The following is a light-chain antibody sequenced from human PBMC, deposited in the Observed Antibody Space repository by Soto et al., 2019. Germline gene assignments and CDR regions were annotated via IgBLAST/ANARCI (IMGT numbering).Light chain of an antibody. CDR1: SGYSSYK. CDR2: VGTGGIVG. J-gene: IGLJ2*01. Sequence: QSVLTQPPSASASLGASVTLTCTLSSGYSSYKADWYQQRPGKGPRFVMRVGTGGIVGSKGDGIPDRFSVLASGLNRYLTIKNIQEEDESDYHCGADHGSGSNFVVFGGGTKVTVL. V-gene: IGLV9-49*01. CDR3: GADHGSGSNFVV.